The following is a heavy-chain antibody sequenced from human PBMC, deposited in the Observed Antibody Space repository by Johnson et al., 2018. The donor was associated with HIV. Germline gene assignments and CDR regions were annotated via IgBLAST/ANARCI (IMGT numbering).Heavy chain of an antibody. CDR1: GFTFSSSG. J-gene: IGHJ3*02. CDR3: AKSPAKDNGGNSGAFDI. CDR2: INWNGGST. Sequence: VQLVESGGGVVQPGRSLRLSCAASGFTFSSSGMHWVRQAPGKGLEWVSGINWNGGSTGYADSVKGRFTISRDNAKNSLYLQRNSRRAEDTALYYCAKSPAKDNGGNSGAFDIWSQGTMVTVSS. D-gene: IGHD4-23*01. V-gene: IGHV3-20*04.